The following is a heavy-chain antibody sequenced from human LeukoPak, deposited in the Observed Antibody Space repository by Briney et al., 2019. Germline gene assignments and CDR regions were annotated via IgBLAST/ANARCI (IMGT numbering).Heavy chain of an antibody. D-gene: IGHD5-12*01. CDR3: ARDSPYSGCDYNYYYGMDV. V-gene: IGHV4-59*01. CDR1: GGSISSYY. Sequence: SETLSLTCTVSGGSISSYYWSWIRQPPGKGLEWIGYIYYSGSTNYNPSLKSRVTISVDTSKNQFSLKLSSVTAADTAVYYCARDSPYSGCDYNYYYGMDVWGQGTTVTVSS. J-gene: IGHJ6*02. CDR2: IYYSGST.